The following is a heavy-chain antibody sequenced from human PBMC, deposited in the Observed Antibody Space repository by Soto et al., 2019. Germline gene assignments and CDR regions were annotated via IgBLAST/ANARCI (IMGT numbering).Heavy chain of an antibody. CDR2: IIPIFGTA. V-gene: IGHV1-69*01. D-gene: IGHD3-3*01. CDR3: ARDYDFWSGYYRSGRFDP. CDR1: GGTFSSYA. J-gene: IGHJ5*02. Sequence: QVQLVQSGAEVKKPGSSVKVSCKASGGTFSSYAISWVRQAPGQGLEWMGGIIPIFGTANYAQKFRGRVTITADESTSTAYMELSSLRSEDTAVYYCARDYDFWSGYYRSGRFDPWGQGTLVTVSS.